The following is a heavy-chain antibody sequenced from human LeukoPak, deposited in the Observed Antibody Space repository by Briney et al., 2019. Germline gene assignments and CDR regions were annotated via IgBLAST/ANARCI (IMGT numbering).Heavy chain of an antibody. CDR2: ISGSGGST. CDR1: GFTFSSYA. J-gene: IGHJ1*01. D-gene: IGHD6-13*01. Sequence: GGSLRLSCAASGFTFSSYAMSWVRQAPGKGLEWVSAISGSGGSTYYADSVKGRFTISRDNSKNTLYLQMNSLRAEDTAVYYCAKDGLANIAAAGYFQHRGQGTLVTVSS. CDR3: AKDGLANIAAAGYFQH. V-gene: IGHV3-23*01.